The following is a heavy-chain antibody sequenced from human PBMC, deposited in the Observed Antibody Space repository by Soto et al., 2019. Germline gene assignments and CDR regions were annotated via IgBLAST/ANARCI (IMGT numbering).Heavy chain of an antibody. J-gene: IGHJ6*03. V-gene: IGHV1-69*02. CDR2: IIPILELV. D-gene: IGHD3-3*01. Sequence: SVKVSCKASGGTFGTHTISWMRKAPGQGLEWVGRIIPILELVNYAPRFQGRVTISADTFTSTAYMELSSLRSDDTAVYYCARLTIFGVVTAVDMDVWGKGTTVTVSS. CDR3: ARLTIFGVVTAVDMDV. CDR1: GGTFGTHT.